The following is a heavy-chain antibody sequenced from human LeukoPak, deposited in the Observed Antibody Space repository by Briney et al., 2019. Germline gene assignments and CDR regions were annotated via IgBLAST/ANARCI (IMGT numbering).Heavy chain of an antibody. J-gene: IGHJ5*02. D-gene: IGHD6-13*01. Sequence: GGSLRLSCAASGFNLCTYSMNWVRQAPGKGLEWVAFIRYDGSNKYYADSVKGRFTISRDNSKNTLYLQMNSLRAEDTAVYYCAAPPRIAAAESWFDPWGQGTLVTVSS. CDR3: AAPPRIAAAESWFDP. V-gene: IGHV3-30*02. CDR1: GFNLCTYS. CDR2: IRYDGSNK.